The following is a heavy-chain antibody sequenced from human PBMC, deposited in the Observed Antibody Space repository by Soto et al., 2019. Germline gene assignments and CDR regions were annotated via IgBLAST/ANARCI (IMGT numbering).Heavy chain of an antibody. CDR2: IWYDGSNK. J-gene: IGHJ3*02. CDR1: VFTFSSYG. V-gene: IGHV3-33*01. CDR3: AREKIQAVDI. Sequence: PGGSLRLSCAASVFTFSSYGMHWVRQAPGKWLEWLAVIWYDGSNKXXADSVKGRXTISRYNSKNTXYLQRXSVRAEDTAVYYCAREKIQAVDIWGQGTMVTVSS.